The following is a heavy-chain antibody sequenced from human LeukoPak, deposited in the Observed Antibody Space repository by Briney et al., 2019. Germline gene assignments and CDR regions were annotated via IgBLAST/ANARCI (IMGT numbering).Heavy chain of an antibody. CDR1: GYSSTFYW. V-gene: IGHV5-51*01. D-gene: IGHD3-10*01. J-gene: IGHJ4*02. Sequence: GESLKVSCKGSGYSSTFYWIAWVRQMSGKGLEWMGIIYPGDSDTRYSPSFQGQVSISADKSINTAYLQWSSLEASDTAIYYCARQDGSGIYYFDNWGQGTLVTVSS. CDR3: ARQDGSGIYYFDN. CDR2: IYPGDSDT.